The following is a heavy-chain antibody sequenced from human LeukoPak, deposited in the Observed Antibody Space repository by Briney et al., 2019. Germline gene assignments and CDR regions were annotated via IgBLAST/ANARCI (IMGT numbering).Heavy chain of an antibody. CDR2: ISGSGGST. Sequence: GGSLRLSCAASGFTFSSSGMQWVRQAPGKGLEWVSAISGSGGSTYHADSVKGRFTISRDNSKNTLYLQMNSLRAEDTAVYYCARDNTYCSGSRCYDRFDYWGQGTLVTVSS. CDR3: ARDNTYCSGSRCYDRFDY. D-gene: IGHD2-15*01. J-gene: IGHJ4*02. V-gene: IGHV3-23*01. CDR1: GFTFSSSG.